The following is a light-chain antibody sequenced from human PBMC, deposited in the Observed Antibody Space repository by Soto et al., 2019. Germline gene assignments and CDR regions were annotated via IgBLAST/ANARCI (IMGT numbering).Light chain of an antibody. J-gene: IGLJ2*01. CDR3: QAWDSRNVV. V-gene: IGLV3-1*01. CDR2: KDT. CDR1: KLGDKY. Sequence: SYELTQPPSVSVSPGQTASIACSGDKLGDKYACWYQQRPGQSPVLVIYKDTRRPSGIPERFSGSNSGNTATLTISGTQAMDEADYYCQAWDSRNVVFGGGTKVTVL.